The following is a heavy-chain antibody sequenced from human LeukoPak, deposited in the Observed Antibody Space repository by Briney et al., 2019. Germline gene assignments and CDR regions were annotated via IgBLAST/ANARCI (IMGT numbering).Heavy chain of an antibody. CDR2: INPSNGDP. J-gene: IGHJ6*02. CDR1: DTLTDDQ. Sequence: ASVKVSCTGDTLTDDQVHWVRQAPGQGLEWMGWINPSNGDPHYAEKFQGRVTMTRDTSLSMAYMELNSLRSDDTAVYYCATMRGFRPPSYVFLMDVWGQGTTVTVSS. D-gene: IGHD3-10*02. V-gene: IGHV1-2*02. CDR3: ATMRGFRPPSYVFLMDV.